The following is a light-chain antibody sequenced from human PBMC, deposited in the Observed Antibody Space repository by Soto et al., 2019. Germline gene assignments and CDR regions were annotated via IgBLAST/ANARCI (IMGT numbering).Light chain of an antibody. J-gene: IGKJ1*01. CDR2: GAS. CDR1: QSVSSSY. V-gene: IGKV3-20*01. CDR3: QQYGSSLGRT. Sequence: EIVLTQSPGTLSLSPGERATLSCRASQSVSSSYLAWYQQQPGQAPRLLIYGASSRATGIPDRFSGSGSGTDFTLTISRLEPEDFAVYYCQQYGSSLGRTFGQGTKVDIK.